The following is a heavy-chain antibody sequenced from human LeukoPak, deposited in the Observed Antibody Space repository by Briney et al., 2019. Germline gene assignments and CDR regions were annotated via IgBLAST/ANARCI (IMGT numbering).Heavy chain of an antibody. Sequence: PGGSLRLSCAGSGFTFSTYSMNWVREAPGKGLEWVSYITGTSSTIWYADSVKGRFSISRDNAKNSLFLQMNSLTAEDTAVYYCARDPGRQSEGAFDIWGQGTMVTVSS. J-gene: IGHJ3*02. CDR3: ARDPGRQSEGAFDI. CDR1: GFTFSTYS. D-gene: IGHD3-10*01. CDR2: ITGTSSTI. V-gene: IGHV3-48*01.